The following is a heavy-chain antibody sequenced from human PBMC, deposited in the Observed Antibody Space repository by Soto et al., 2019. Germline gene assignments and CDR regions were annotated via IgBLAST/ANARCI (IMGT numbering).Heavy chain of an antibody. D-gene: IGHD2-21*02. CDR1: GYSFTSYD. Sequence: QVQLVQSGAEVKKPWASVKVSFKTSGYSFTSYDMHWVRKAPGQRVEWMGWINAGNGNTKYSQKFQGRVTITRDTSASTAYMELSSLRSEDTAVYYCARSIVVVTAADYWGQGTLVTVSS. CDR3: ARSIVVVTAADY. CDR2: INAGNGNT. V-gene: IGHV1-3*01. J-gene: IGHJ4*02.